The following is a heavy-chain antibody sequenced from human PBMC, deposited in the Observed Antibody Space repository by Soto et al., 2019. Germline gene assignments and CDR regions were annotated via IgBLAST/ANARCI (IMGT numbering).Heavy chain of an antibody. J-gene: IGHJ5*02. V-gene: IGHV4-39*07. Sequence: PSETLSLTCNVSGGSIDRSNYYWDWLRQPPGKGLEWIGTTYYNGNANYNPSLKSRVSMSVDTSKNQFSLKLSSVTAADTAVYYCARVAEMITFGGVIVYNWFDPWGQGTLVTVSS. CDR1: GGSIDRSNYY. D-gene: IGHD3-16*02. CDR3: ARVAEMITFGGVIVYNWFDP. CDR2: TYYNGNA.